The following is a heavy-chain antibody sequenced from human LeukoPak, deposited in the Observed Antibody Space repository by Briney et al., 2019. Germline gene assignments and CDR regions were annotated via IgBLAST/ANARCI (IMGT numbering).Heavy chain of an antibody. Sequence: SQTLSLTCTVSGGSISSGGYYWSWIRQHPGKGLECIGYIYYTGTTYYNPSLKSRITISVDTSQNQFSLNLDSVTAADTAVYYCARSTAASFFDYWGQGTLVTVPS. CDR1: GGSISSGGYY. J-gene: IGHJ4*02. V-gene: IGHV4-31*03. CDR3: ARSTAASFFDY. D-gene: IGHD6-25*01. CDR2: IYYTGTT.